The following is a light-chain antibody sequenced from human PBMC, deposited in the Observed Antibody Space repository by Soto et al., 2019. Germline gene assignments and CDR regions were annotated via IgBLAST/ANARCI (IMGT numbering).Light chain of an antibody. V-gene: IGKV3-15*01. CDR1: QSVSSN. CDR3: QHRSNWPLT. Sequence: EIVMTQSPATLSVSPGERATLSCRASQSVSSNLAWYQQKPGQAPRLLIYGASTRATGIPARFSGSGSGTEFTLTIRSLQSEDFAVYYCQHRSNWPLTFGGGTKV. CDR2: GAS. J-gene: IGKJ4*01.